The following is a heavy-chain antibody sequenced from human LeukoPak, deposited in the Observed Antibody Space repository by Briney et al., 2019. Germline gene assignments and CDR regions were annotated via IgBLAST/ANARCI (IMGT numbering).Heavy chain of an antibody. CDR2: INPSGGST. D-gene: IGHD2-15*01. J-gene: IGHJ3*02. CDR3: ARSKVSLSLGYCSGGSCYSDAFDI. Sequence: GASVKVSCKASGYTFTSYYMHWVRQAPGQGLEWMGIINPSGGSTSYAQKFQGRVTMTRDTSTSTVYMELSSLRSEDTAVYYCARSKVSLSLGYCSGGSCYSDAFDIWGQGTMVTASS. V-gene: IGHV1-46*01. CDR1: GYTFTSYY.